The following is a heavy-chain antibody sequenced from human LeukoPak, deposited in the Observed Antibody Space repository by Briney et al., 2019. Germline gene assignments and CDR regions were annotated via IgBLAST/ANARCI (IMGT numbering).Heavy chain of an antibody. CDR1: GFTFSSYA. J-gene: IGHJ4*02. D-gene: IGHD3-10*01. V-gene: IGHV3-23*01. Sequence: GGSLRLSCAASGFTFSSYAMSWARQAPGKGLEWVSAISGSGGSTYYADSVKGRFTISRDNSKNTLYLQMNSLRAEDTAVYYCAKVDVNYYGSGSHFDYWGQGTLVTVSS. CDR3: AKVDVNYYGSGSHFDY. CDR2: ISGSGGST.